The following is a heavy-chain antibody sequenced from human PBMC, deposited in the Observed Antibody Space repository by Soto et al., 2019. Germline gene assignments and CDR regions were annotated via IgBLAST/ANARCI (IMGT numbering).Heavy chain of an antibody. Sequence: TLSLTCSVSDGSVRNGMYYWSWVRQPPGKGLEWLGNVHFSGNTIYNPSLKSRVTISVDTSKNQFSLKLSSVTAADTAVYYCARIVNWNFDYWGQGTLVTVSS. CDR2: VHFSGNT. CDR3: ARIVNWNFDY. D-gene: IGHD1-20*01. J-gene: IGHJ4*02. V-gene: IGHV4-61*01. CDR1: DGSVRNGMYY.